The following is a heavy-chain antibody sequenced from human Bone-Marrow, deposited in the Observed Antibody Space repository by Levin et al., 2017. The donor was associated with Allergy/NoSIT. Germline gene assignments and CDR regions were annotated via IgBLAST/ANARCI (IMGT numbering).Heavy chain of an antibody. V-gene: IGHV3-48*01. Sequence: PGGSLRLSCAASGFTFSSYSMNWVRQAPGKGLEWVSYISSSSSTIYYADSVKGRFTISRDNAKNSLYLQMNSLRAEDTAVYYCARDRSAVAGRPDYWGQGTLVTVSS. J-gene: IGHJ4*02. CDR2: ISSSSSTI. D-gene: IGHD6-19*01. CDR3: ARDRSAVAGRPDY. CDR1: GFTFSSYS.